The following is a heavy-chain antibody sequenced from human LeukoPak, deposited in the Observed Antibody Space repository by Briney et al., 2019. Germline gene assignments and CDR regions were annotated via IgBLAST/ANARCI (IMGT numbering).Heavy chain of an antibody. Sequence: PGGSLRLSCAASGFTFSRYSINGVRQAPGKGLEWISYISAGGSTMYYADSVKGRFTISRDNAKNALYLQVSSLRDEDTAVYYCARGEYDWGQGTLVTVSS. CDR2: ISAGGSTM. CDR3: ARGEYD. D-gene: IGHD3-10*01. J-gene: IGHJ4*02. V-gene: IGHV3-48*02. CDR1: GFTFSRYS.